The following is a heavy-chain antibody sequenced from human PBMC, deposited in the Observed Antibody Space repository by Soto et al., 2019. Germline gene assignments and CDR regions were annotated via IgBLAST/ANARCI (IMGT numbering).Heavy chain of an antibody. CDR1: CGSVNKSRTS. CDR2: VYFKGRS. J-gene: IGHJ4*02. D-gene: IGHD4-4*01. V-gene: IGHV4-39*01. CDR3: VSQRTTVITQADFDY. Sequence: SATPAPTFTVSCGSVNKSRTSWGWGPQFPGVGLEWIGSVYFKGRSYSKASVKSRVTISVDTSKNQFSLNLTSVTASDTAVYFYVSQRTTVITQADFDYWGPGALVT.